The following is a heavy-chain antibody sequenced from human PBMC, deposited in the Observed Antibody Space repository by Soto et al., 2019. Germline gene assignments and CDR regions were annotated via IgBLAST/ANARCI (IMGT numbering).Heavy chain of an antibody. Sequence: WGSLRLSCAASGFTFSSYAMSWVRQAPGKGLEWVSAISGSGGSTYYADSVKGRFTISRDNSKNTLYLQMNSLRAEDTAVYYCAKDLRGSSWDLYYYGMDVWGQGTTVTVSS. J-gene: IGHJ6*02. V-gene: IGHV3-23*01. CDR1: GFTFSSYA. CDR3: AKDLRGSSWDLYYYGMDV. D-gene: IGHD6-13*01. CDR2: ISGSGGST.